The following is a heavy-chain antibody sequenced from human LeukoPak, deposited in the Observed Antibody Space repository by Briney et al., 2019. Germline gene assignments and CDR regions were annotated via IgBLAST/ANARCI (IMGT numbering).Heavy chain of an antibody. V-gene: IGHV1-46*01. CDR3: ARTSSSGSYYPYGMDV. D-gene: IGHD1-26*01. CDR1: GYTFTSYY. Sequence: ASVKVSCKASGYTFTSYYMHWVRQAPGQGLEWMGMINPSGGSTSYAQKFQGRVTMTSDTSTSTVYMELSSQRSEDTAVYYCARTSSSGSYYPYGMDVWGQGTTVTVSS. J-gene: IGHJ6*02. CDR2: INPSGGST.